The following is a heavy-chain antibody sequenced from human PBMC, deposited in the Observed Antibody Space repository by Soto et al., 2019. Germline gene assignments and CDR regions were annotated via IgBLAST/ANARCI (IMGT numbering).Heavy chain of an antibody. Sequence: LRLSCAASGFTFSSYWVHWVRQAPGKGLVWVSRINSDGSSTSYADSVKGRFTISRDNAKNTLYLQMNSLRAEDTAVYYCADARNKLWSTCMDVCGQGTTVTVYS. D-gene: IGHD3-10*01. CDR3: ADARNKLWSTCMDV. J-gene: IGHJ6*02. CDR2: INSDGSST. CDR1: GFTFSSYW. V-gene: IGHV3-74*01.